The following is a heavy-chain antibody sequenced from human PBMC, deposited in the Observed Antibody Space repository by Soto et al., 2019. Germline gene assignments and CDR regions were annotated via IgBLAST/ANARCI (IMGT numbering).Heavy chain of an antibody. V-gene: IGHV1-69*02. Sequence: QVQLVQSGAEVKKPGSSVKVSCKASGGTFSSYTISWVRQAPGQGLEWMGRIIPILGIANYAQKFQGRVTITADKSTSTAYMELSSLRSEDTAVYYCASTQGIAAAGTDYYYAYGIDVWGQGTTVTVSS. J-gene: IGHJ6*02. CDR3: ASTQGIAAAGTDYYYAYGIDV. CDR1: GGTFSSYT. CDR2: IIPILGIA. D-gene: IGHD6-13*01.